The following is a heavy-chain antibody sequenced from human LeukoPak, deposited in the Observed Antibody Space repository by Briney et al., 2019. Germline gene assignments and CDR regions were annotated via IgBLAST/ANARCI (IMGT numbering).Heavy chain of an antibody. CDR1: GFTFSSYS. Sequence: GGSLRLSSAASGFTFSSYSMNWVRQAPGKGLEWVSSISSSSSYIYYADSVKGRFTISRDNAENSLYLQMNSLRAEDTAVYYCARADIVVVPAAMLPDYWGQGTLVTVSS. D-gene: IGHD2-2*01. CDR3: ARADIVVVPAAMLPDY. CDR2: ISSSSSYI. J-gene: IGHJ4*02. V-gene: IGHV3-21*01.